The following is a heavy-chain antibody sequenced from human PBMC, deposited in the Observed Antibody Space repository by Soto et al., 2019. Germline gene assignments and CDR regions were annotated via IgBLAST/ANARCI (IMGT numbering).Heavy chain of an antibody. CDR1: GYTFTSYG. CDR3: ARVPLGYCSSTSCYFDSGFDP. V-gene: IGHV1-18*01. J-gene: IGHJ5*02. Sequence: ASVKVSCKASGYTFTSYGISWVRQAPGQGLEWMGWISAYNGNTNYAQKLQGRVTMTTDTSTSTAYMELRSLRSDDTAVYYCARVPLGYCSSTSCYFDSGFDPWGQGTLVTVSS. D-gene: IGHD2-2*01. CDR2: ISAYNGNT.